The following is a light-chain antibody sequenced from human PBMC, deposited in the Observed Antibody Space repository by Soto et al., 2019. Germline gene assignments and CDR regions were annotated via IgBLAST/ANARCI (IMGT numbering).Light chain of an antibody. CDR1: HSISTS. CDR3: QQYDSYWT. CDR2: EAS. V-gene: IGKV1-5*03. Sequence: DIQMTQSPSTLSASVGDRVTITCRASHSISTSLAWYQQKPGKAPKVLIYEASNLQGGFPTRFSGGGFGTDFTLTISSVQPDDFATYYCQQYDSYWTFGQGTKVEIK. J-gene: IGKJ1*01.